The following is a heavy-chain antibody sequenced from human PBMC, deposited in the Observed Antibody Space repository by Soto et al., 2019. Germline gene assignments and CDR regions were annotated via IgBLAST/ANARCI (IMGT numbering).Heavy chain of an antibody. V-gene: IGHV4-61*08. J-gene: IGHJ4*02. Sequence: SETLSLTCAVSGDSITSGDYSWSWIRQPPGKGLEWIGYIYYSGSTNYNPSLKSRVTISVDTSKNQFSLKLSSVTAADTAVYYCARTRAYYFDYWGQGTLVTVSS. CDR1: GDSITSGDYS. CDR3: ARTRAYYFDY. CDR2: IYYSGST.